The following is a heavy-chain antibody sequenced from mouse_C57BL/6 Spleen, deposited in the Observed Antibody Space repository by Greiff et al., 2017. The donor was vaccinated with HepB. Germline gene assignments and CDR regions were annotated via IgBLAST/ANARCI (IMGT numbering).Heavy chain of an antibody. CDR1: GYTFTSYT. Sequence: VQLQESGAELARPGASVKMSCKASGYTFTSYTMHWVKQRPGQGLEWIGYINPSSGYTKYNQKFKDKATLTADKSSSTAYMQLSSLTSEDSAVYYWARSSYGYDGFAYWGQGTLVTVSA. D-gene: IGHD2-9*01. J-gene: IGHJ3*01. CDR3: ARSSYGYDGFAY. V-gene: IGHV1-4*01. CDR2: INPSSGYT.